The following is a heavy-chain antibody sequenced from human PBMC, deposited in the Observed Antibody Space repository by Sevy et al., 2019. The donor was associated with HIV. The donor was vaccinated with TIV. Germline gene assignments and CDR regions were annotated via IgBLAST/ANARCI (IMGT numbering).Heavy chain of an antibody. CDR3: ARETRYSSSWYVGEYYYYYGMDV. CDR1: GFTFSSYW. D-gene: IGHD6-13*01. V-gene: IGHV3-7*01. J-gene: IGHJ6*02. Sequence: GGSLRLSRAASGFTFSSYWMSWVRQAPGKGLEWVANIKQDGSEKYYVDSVKGRFTISRDNAKNSLYLQMNSLRAEDTAVYYCARETRYSSSWYVGEYYYYYGMDVWGQGTTVTVSS. CDR2: IKQDGSEK.